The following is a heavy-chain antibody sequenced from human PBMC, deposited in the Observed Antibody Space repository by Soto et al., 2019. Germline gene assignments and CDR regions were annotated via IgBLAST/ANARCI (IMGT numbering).Heavy chain of an antibody. Sequence: ASVKVSCKASGYTFTSYAMNWVRQAPGQRLEWMGWINAGNGNTKYSQKFQGRVTITRDTSASTAYMELSSLRSEDTAVYYCARDQTTNAVPFYYYGMDVWGQGTPVTVSS. J-gene: IGHJ6*02. CDR2: INAGNGNT. CDR1: GYTFTSYA. CDR3: ARDQTTNAVPFYYYGMDV. V-gene: IGHV1-3*01. D-gene: IGHD1-7*01.